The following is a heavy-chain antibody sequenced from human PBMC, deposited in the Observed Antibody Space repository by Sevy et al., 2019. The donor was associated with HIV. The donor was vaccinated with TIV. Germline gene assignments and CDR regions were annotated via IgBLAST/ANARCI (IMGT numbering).Heavy chain of an antibody. CDR2: INTSGSA. CDR1: GDSFSSYF. CDR3: ARSNWVTATNGFSKSYYFDY. D-gene: IGHD7-27*01. Sequence: SETLSLTCTVSGDSFSSYFWAWIRQPAGKGLEWIARINTSGSANYNPALKSRVTMSVDTSKSQFSLKVTSLTAADTAIYFCARSNWVTATNGFSKSYYFDYWGQGSLVTVSS. V-gene: IGHV4-4*07. J-gene: IGHJ4*02.